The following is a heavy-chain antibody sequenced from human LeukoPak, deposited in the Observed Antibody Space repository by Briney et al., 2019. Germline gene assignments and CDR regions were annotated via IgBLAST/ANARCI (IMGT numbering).Heavy chain of an antibody. CDR2: IYYSGST. Sequence: SETLSLTCTVSGGSISSYYWSWIRQPPGKALEWIGYIYYSGSTNYNPSLKSRVTISVDTSKNQFSLKLSSVTAADTAVYYCARDGYNIAGAFDIWGQGTMVTVSS. V-gene: IGHV4-59*01. D-gene: IGHD5-24*01. J-gene: IGHJ3*02. CDR3: ARDGYNIAGAFDI. CDR1: GGSISSYY.